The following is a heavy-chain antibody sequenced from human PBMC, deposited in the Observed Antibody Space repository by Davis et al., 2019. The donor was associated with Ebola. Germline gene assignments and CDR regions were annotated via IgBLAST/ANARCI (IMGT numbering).Heavy chain of an antibody. CDR1: GYTFTSYA. CDR3: ARETEVAVAAAGTHYFDY. CDR2: INAGNGNT. D-gene: IGHD6-13*01. J-gene: IGHJ4*02. V-gene: IGHV1-3*01. Sequence: ASVKVSCKASGYTFTSYAMHWVRQAPGQRLEWMGWINAGNGNTKYSQKFKGRVTMTRDTSTSTVYMELSGLKSEDTAVYYCARETEVAVAAAGTHYFDYWGQGTLVTVSS.